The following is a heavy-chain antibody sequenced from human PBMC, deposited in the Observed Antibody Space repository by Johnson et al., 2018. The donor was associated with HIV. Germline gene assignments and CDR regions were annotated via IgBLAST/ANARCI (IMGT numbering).Heavy chain of an antibody. CDR1: GFTFSSYA. Sequence: QVQLVESGGGVVQPGRSLRLSCVASGFTFSSYAMHWVRQAPGKGLEWVAVISYDGSNKYYADSVKGRFTISRDNSKNTLYLQMNSLRAEDTAVYYCAREGAAAGPTDAFDIWGQGTMVTVSS. D-gene: IGHD6-13*01. V-gene: IGHV3-30-3*01. J-gene: IGHJ3*02. CDR2: ISYDGSNK. CDR3: AREGAAAGPTDAFDI.